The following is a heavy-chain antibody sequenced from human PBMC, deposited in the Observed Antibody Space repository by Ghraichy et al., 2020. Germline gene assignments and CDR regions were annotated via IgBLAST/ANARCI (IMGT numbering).Heavy chain of an antibody. Sequence: SETLSLTCAVYGGSFSGYYWTWIRQPPGKGLEWIAEINHSGSTNYNPSLKSRVTISVDASKNQFSLKLSSVTAADTAVYYCARRSPRSFGYSYVPPDHWGQGALVTVSS. CDR3: ARRSPRSFGYSYVPPDH. CDR1: GGSFSGYY. D-gene: IGHD5-18*01. J-gene: IGHJ4*02. V-gene: IGHV4-34*01. CDR2: INHSGST.